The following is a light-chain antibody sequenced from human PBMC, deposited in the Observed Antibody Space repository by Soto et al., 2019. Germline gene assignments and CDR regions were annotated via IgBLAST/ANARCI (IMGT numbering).Light chain of an antibody. CDR3: SSYAGSNMGV. Sequence: QSALTQPPSASGSPGQSVAISCTGTSSDIGGYNYVSWYQIHPGKAPKLMIYEVNKRPSGVPDRFSGSKSGNTASLIVSGLQAKDEADYYCSSYAGSNMGVFGGGTKVTVL. V-gene: IGLV2-8*01. J-gene: IGLJ2*01. CDR2: EVN. CDR1: SSDIGGYNY.